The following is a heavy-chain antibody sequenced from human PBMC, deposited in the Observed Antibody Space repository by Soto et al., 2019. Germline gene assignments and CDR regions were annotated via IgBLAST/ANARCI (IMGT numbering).Heavy chain of an antibody. CDR3: ARSFRIVGATRAFDY. D-gene: IGHD1-26*01. Sequence: ASVKVSCKASGYTFNDYYIYWVRQAPGQGLEWVAWINPNGGNTNYAQKFRGRVTMTTDTSTSTAYMELRSLRSDDTAVYYCARSFRIVGATRAFDYWGQGTLVTVSS. CDR1: GYTFNDYY. J-gene: IGHJ4*02. CDR2: INPNGGNT. V-gene: IGHV1-2*02.